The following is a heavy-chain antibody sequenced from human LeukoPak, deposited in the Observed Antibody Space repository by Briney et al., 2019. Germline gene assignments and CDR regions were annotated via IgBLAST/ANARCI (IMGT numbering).Heavy chain of an antibody. CDR1: GDSISSYY. V-gene: IGHV4-4*07. CDR3: ARVSVAGYSSSWYPFDY. J-gene: IGHJ4*02. Sequence: KPSETLSLTCTVSGDSISSYYWSWIRQPAGKGLEWIGRIYISGSIDYNPSLKSRVTMSVDPSKNQLSLELSSVTAADTAVYYCARVSVAGYSSSWYPFDYWGQGILVTVSS. D-gene: IGHD6-13*01. CDR2: IYISGSI.